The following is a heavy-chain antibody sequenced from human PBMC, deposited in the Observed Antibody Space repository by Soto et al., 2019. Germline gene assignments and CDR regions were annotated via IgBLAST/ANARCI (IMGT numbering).Heavy chain of an antibody. CDR1: GYTFTSYG. J-gene: IGHJ5*02. V-gene: IGHV1-18*01. Sequence: GASVKVSCKASGYTFTSYGISWVRQAPGQGLEWMGWISAYNGNTNYAQKLQGRVTMTTDTSTITAYMELRNLRSDDTAVYYWARDHYGFPQGGKTPLGPWGQGTLVTVSS. CDR2: ISAYNGNT. CDR3: ARDHYGFPQGGKTPLGP. D-gene: IGHD3-3*01.